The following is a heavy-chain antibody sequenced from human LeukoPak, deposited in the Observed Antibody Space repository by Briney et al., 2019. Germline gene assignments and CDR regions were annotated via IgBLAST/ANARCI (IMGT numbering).Heavy chain of an antibody. CDR1: GFTVSSNY. D-gene: IGHD2-2*02. CDR3: ARVRSVSRYCSSTSCYTYFDY. J-gene: IGHJ4*02. Sequence: GGSLRLSCAASGFTVSSNYMSWVRQAPGKGLEWVSVIYSGGSTYYADSVKGRFTISRDNSKNTLYLQMNSLRAEDTAVYYCARVRSVSRYCSSTSCYTYFDYWGQGTLVTVSS. V-gene: IGHV3-53*01. CDR2: IYSGGST.